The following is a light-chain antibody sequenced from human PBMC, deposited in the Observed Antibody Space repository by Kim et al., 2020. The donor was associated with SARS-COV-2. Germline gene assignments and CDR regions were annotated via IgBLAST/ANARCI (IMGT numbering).Light chain of an antibody. CDR1: DSEVGGSNY. CDR3: SSYTSSSTWV. J-gene: IGLJ3*02. CDR2: DVS. Sequence: PEQSITIAGTGTDSEVGGSNYVSWNQQHPGKAPKLMIYDVSKRPSGVSNRFSGSTSGNTASLTISGLQAEDEADYYCSSYTSSSTWVFGGGTQLTVL. V-gene: IGLV2-14*04.